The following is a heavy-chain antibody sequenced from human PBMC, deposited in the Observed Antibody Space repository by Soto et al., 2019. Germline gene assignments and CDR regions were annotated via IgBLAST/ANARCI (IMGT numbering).Heavy chain of an antibody. V-gene: IGHV5-51*01. J-gene: IGHJ5*02. CDR3: ALWGRIGAPPAWFDP. CDR1: GYIFSNYW. Sequence: GESLKISCKGTGYIFSNYWIGWVRQMPGKGLECLGVIFPGDSDTRYSPSFQGQVTISVDKSVNTAYLQWSSLKASDTAMYYCALWGRIGAPPAWFDPWGQGTLVTVSS. D-gene: IGHD6-6*01. CDR2: IFPGDSDT.